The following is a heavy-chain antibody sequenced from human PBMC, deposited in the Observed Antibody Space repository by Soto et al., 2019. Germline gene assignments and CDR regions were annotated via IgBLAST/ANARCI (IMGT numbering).Heavy chain of an antibody. Sequence: ASVKVSCKASGYTFTNYYMHWVRQAPGKGLEWMAIINPSGCSTRYAQKFQGRVTMARDTSTTTFYMELSSMRSEDTAVYYCAREWGSDSAFYYYGMDVWGEGTTVTVSA. D-gene: IGHD3-16*01. CDR3: AREWGSDSAFYYYGMDV. CDR2: INPSGCST. CDR1: GYTFTNYY. V-gene: IGHV1-46*01. J-gene: IGHJ6*04.